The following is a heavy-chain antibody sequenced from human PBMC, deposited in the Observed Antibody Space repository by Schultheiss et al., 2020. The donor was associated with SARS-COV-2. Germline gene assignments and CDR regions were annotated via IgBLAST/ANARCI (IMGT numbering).Heavy chain of an antibody. J-gene: IGHJ4*02. CDR2: VSWNGSRT. Sequence: GGSLRLSCAASGFTFSNSDMNWVRQAPGKGLEWVSGVSWNGSRTHYADSVKGRFIISRDNSRNFLYQQMNSLRPEDMAVYYCASIYSSSWFMFDYWGQGTLVTVSS. D-gene: IGHD6-13*01. V-gene: IGHV3-19*01. CDR1: GFTFSNSD. CDR3: ASIYSSSWFMFDY.